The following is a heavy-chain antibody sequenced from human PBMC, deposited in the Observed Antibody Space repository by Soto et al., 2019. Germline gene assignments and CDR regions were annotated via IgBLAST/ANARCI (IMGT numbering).Heavy chain of an antibody. CDR3: ERDYYYYAMGV. CDR1: GFSFSTFW. J-gene: IGHJ6*02. V-gene: IGHV3-74*01. Sequence: GGSLRLSCAASGFSFSTFWMHWVRQAPGKGLVWVSRIDSDGSSTTYADSVKGRFTISRDNAKNTLYLQMNSLRAEDTAVYYCERDYYYYAMGVWGQGPTVTVYS. CDR2: IDSDGSST.